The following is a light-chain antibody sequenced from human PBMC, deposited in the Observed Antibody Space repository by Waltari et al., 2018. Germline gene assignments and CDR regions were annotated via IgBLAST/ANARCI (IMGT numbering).Light chain of an antibody. CDR3: AAWDDSLNGVV. CDR1: SSNIGRNT. Sequence: QSVLTQPPSASATPGQRVTIACSGSSSNIGRNTVNWYQQLPGTAPKLLIYTNRHRPSGVSDRFSCSKSGTSASLAISGLQSEDEADYYCAAWDDSLNGVVFGGGTRLTVL. J-gene: IGLJ2*01. V-gene: IGLV1-44*01. CDR2: TNR.